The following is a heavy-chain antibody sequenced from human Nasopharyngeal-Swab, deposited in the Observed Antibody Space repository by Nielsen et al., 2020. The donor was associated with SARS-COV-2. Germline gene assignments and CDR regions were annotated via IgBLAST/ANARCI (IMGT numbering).Heavy chain of an antibody. V-gene: IGHV4-34*01. D-gene: IGHD2-2*01. CDR1: GFTFNKYY. CDR3: ARGLSGVVPAPILGLGPYYYFYYMDV. Sequence: ESLKISCAASGFTFNKYYFNWVRQAPGKGLEWIGEINHSGSTNYNPSLKSRVTISVDTSKSQFSLKLTSVTAADTSVYYCARGLSGVVPAPILGLGPYYYFYYMDVWGTGTTVTVSS. J-gene: IGHJ6*03. CDR2: INHSGST.